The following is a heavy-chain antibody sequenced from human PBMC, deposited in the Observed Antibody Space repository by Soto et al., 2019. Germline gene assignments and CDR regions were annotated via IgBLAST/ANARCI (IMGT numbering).Heavy chain of an antibody. D-gene: IGHD3-10*01. CDR3: ARGKTYYGSGSSYHPVVESYYYYYGMDV. CDR2: INPNSGGT. CDR1: GYTFTGYY. J-gene: IGHJ6*02. Sequence: GASVKVSCKASGYTFTGYYMHWVRQAPGQGLEWMGWINPNSGGTNYAQKFQGWVTMTRDTSISTAYMELSGLRSDDTAVYYCARGKTYYGSGSSYHPVVESYYYYYGMDVWGQGTTVTVSS. V-gene: IGHV1-2*04.